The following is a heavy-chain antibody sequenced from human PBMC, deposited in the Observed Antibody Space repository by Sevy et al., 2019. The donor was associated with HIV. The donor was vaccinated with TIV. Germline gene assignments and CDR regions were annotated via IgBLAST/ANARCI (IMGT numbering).Heavy chain of an antibody. V-gene: IGHV3-53*01. CDR1: GFTVSSNN. J-gene: IGHJ4*02. CDR3: ARDGRFGELLS. D-gene: IGHD3-10*01. CDR2: IYSGGST. Sequence: GGSLRLSCAVSGFTVSSNNMNWVRQAPGKGLEWVSVIYSGGSTYYADSVKGRFTISRDNSKNTLYLQMNSLRAEDTAVYYCARDGRFGELLSWGQGTLVTVSS.